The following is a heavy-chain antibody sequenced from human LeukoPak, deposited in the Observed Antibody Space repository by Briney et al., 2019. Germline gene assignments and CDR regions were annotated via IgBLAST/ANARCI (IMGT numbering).Heavy chain of an antibody. J-gene: IGHJ4*02. V-gene: IGHV3-66*01. D-gene: IGHD3-22*01. CDR1: GFTFSSYA. CDR2: IYSGGST. CDR3: ARAVDDSSGYYYGYYDY. Sequence: PGGSLRLSCAASGFTFSSYAMSWVRRAPGKGLEWASVIYSGGSTYYADSVKGRFTISRDNSKNTLYLQMNSLRAEDTAVYYCARAVDDSSGYYYGYYDYWGQGTLVTVSS.